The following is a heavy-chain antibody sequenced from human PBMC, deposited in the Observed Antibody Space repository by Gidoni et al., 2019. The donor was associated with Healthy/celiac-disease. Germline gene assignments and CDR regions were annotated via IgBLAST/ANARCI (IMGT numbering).Heavy chain of an antibody. CDR1: GVTFSSYA. V-gene: IGHV3-64D*06. CDR3: VRGIAAAVFHGMDV. Sequence: EVQLVESAGGWVQPEGSLRLSCSAAGVTFSSYAMHWVRQAPGKGLEYVSAISSNGGSTYYADSVKGRFTISRDNSKNTLYLQMSSLRAEDTAVYYCVRGIAAAVFHGMDVWGQGTTVTVSS. D-gene: IGHD6-13*01. J-gene: IGHJ6*02. CDR2: ISSNGGST.